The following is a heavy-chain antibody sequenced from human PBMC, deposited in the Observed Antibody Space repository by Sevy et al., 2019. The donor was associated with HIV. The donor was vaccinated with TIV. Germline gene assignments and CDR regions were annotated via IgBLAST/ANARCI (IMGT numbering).Heavy chain of an antibody. CDR3: ARDECSSTSCYSRGYYYYGMDV. CDR1: GGTFSSYA. V-gene: IGHV1-69*13. CDR2: IIPIFGTA. Sequence: ASVQVSCKASGGTFSSYAISWVRQAPGQGLEWMGGIIPIFGTANYAQKFQGRVTITADESTSTAYMELSSLRSEDTAVYYCARDECSSTSCYSRGYYYYGMDVWGQGTTVTVSS. D-gene: IGHD2-2*01. J-gene: IGHJ6*02.